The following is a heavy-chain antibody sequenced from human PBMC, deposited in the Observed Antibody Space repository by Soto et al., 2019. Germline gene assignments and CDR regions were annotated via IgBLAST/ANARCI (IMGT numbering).Heavy chain of an antibody. D-gene: IGHD1-26*01. Sequence: QVQLVQSGAEVKKPGASVKVSCKASGYTFTSYGISWVRQAPEQGLEWMGWISAYKGKTNYAQKLQGRVTMTTDTSTSTAYMELRSLSSDDTAVYYCARGRGSGSYPSWFDPWGQGTLVTVSS. CDR1: GYTFTSYG. J-gene: IGHJ5*02. CDR3: ARGRGSGSYPSWFDP. CDR2: ISAYKGKT. V-gene: IGHV1-18*01.